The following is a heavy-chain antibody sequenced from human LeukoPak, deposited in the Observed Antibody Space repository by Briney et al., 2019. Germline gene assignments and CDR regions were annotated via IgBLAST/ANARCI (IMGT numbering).Heavy chain of an antibody. CDR1: GFTFGKYW. D-gene: IGHD3-3*01. J-gene: IGHJ4*02. CDR3: ARDQYDTWSRRGNFDS. CDR2: TKLDGSEK. V-gene: IGHV3-7*03. Sequence: GGSLRLSCVASGFTFGKYWMSWVRQAPGKGLEWVANTKLDGSEKNYVDSVKGRFTISRDNTKNSLYLQMNSLRVEDTAVFYCARDQYDTWSRRGNFDSWGQGTLVIVSS.